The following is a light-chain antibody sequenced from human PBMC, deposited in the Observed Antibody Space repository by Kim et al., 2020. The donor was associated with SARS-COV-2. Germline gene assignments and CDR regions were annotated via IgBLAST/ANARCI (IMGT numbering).Light chain of an antibody. V-gene: IGKV3-20*01. J-gene: IGKJ2*04. CDR3: QQYGRSPWS. Sequence: EIVLTQSPGTLSLSPGERATLSCRASQSVSSSYLAWYQQTPGQAPRLLIYGASSRATGIPDRFSGSGSGTDFTLTISRLESEDFAVYYCQQYGRSPWSFGQGTKLEI. CDR2: GAS. CDR1: QSVSSSY.